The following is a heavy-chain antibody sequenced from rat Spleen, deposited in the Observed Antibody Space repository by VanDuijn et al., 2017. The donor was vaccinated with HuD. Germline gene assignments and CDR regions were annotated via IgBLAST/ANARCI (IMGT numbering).Heavy chain of an antibody. CDR1: GFSLTTYN. V-gene: IGHV2-64*01. J-gene: IGHJ2*01. Sequence: QVQLKETGPDLVQLTQTLSITCTVPGFSLTTYNVHWVRQPPGKGLEWMGAMWNGGGTDYNSAFKSRLSISRDTSKSQVFVKMNSLQNDDTAEYFCARHWDYVGYFDNWGKGVMVTVSS. CDR2: MWNGGGT. CDR3: ARHWDYVGYFDN. D-gene: IGHD1-11*01.